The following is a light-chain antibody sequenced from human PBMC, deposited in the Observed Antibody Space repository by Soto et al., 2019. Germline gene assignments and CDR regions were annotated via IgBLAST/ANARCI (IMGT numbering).Light chain of an antibody. J-gene: IGKJ2*01. V-gene: IGKV3-15*01. CDR2: YAS. Sequence: IVMTQSPVTLSVSPGERATLSCRASQTIGSFLAWYQQRPGQAPRLLIYYASTRATGIPARFSGSGSGTEFTLTISSLQSEDFAVYYCHQYHIWPPMYTFGQGTKLEIK. CDR3: HQYHIWPPMYT. CDR1: QTIGSF.